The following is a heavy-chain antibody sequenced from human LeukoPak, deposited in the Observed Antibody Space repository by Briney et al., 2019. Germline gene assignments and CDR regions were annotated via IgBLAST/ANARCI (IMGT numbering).Heavy chain of an antibody. CDR3: ARGHVVVVADYFDY. CDR2: INHSGST. CDR1: GGSFSGYY. V-gene: IGHV4-34*01. J-gene: IGHJ4*02. Sequence: PSETLSLTCAVYGGSFSGYYWSWIRQPPGKGLEWIGEINHSGSTNNNPSLKSRVTISVDTSKNQFSLKLSSVTAADTAVYYCARGHVVVVADYFDYWGQGTLVTVSS. D-gene: IGHD2-15*01.